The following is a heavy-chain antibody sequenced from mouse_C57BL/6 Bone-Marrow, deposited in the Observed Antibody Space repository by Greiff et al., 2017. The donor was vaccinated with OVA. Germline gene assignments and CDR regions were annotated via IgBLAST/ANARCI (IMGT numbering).Heavy chain of an antibody. Sequence: EVQLVESGGGLVQPKGSLKLSCAASGFTFNTSAMHWVRQAPGKGLEWVARIRSKSSNYAKYYADSVTARFTIYRDDSQSMLYLQMNNLKTEDTAMYYCVREHDYDENGYAMDYWGQGTSVTVSS. J-gene: IGHJ4*01. D-gene: IGHD2-4*01. CDR1: GFTFNTSA. V-gene: IGHV10-3*01. CDR3: VREHDYDENGYAMDY. CDR2: IRSKSSNYAK.